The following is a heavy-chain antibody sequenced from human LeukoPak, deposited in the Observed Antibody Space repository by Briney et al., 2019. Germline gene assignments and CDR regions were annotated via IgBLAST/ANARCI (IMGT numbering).Heavy chain of an antibody. V-gene: IGHV3-33*06. D-gene: IGHD3-16*01. Sequence: GRSLTLSCAASGFTFSRYGMHWVRQAPGKGLEWVAVVWDNGINKFYADSMKGRFTISRDNSKHTLSLHMNSLRAEDTAVYYCAKEPAPYSLGDAWGKGTTVTVSS. CDR2: VWDNGINK. J-gene: IGHJ6*04. CDR1: GFTFSRYG. CDR3: AKEPAPYSLGDA.